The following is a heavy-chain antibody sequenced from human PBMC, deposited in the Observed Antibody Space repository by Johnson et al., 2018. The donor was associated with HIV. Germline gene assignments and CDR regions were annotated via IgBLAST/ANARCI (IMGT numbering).Heavy chain of an antibody. V-gene: IGHV3-53*01. CDR1: GFTISSNY. J-gene: IGHJ3*02. CDR2: IYSGGST. Sequence: VQLVESGGGLIQPGGSLRLSCAASGFTISSNYMSWVRQAPGKGLEWVSVIYSGGSTYYADSVKARFTISRDNSKNTLYLQMNSLKTEDTAVYYCTTAVLLIWGQGTMVTVSS. D-gene: IGHD2-21*01. CDR3: TTAVLLI.